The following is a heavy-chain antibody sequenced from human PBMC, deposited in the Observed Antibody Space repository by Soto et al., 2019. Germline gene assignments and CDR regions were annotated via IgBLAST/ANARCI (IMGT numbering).Heavy chain of an antibody. CDR1: GGTFSSYT. CDR2: IIPILGIA. CDR3: ARAGSSGWADAFDI. Sequence: QVQLVQSGAEVKKPGSSVKVSCKASGGTFSSYTISWVRQAPGQGLEWMGRIIPILGIANYAQKFQGRVTITADKSTSTAYMELSSLGSEDTAVYYCARAGSSGWADAFDIWGQGTMVTVSS. J-gene: IGHJ3*02. V-gene: IGHV1-69*02. D-gene: IGHD6-19*01.